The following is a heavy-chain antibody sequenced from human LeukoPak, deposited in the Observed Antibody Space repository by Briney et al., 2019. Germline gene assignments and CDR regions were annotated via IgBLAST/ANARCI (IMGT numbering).Heavy chain of an antibody. CDR1: GGSFSGYY. Sequence: TSETLSLTCAVYGGSFSGYYWSWIRQPPGKGLEWIGEINHSGSTNYSPSLKSRVTISVDTSKNQFSLKLISVTAADTAVYYCARAATVRSMIVVARRGRWFDPWGQGTLVTVSS. J-gene: IGHJ5*02. CDR2: INHSGST. CDR3: ARAATVRSMIVVARRGRWFDP. V-gene: IGHV4-34*01. D-gene: IGHD3-22*01.